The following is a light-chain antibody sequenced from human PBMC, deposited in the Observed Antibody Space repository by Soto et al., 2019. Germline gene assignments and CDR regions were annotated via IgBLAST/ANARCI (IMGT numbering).Light chain of an antibody. Sequence: DIQMTQSPSTPSASVGDRVTITCRASQNIVSWLAWYQQKPGKAPNLLIFDGSSLKSGVPSRFSGSGSGTELTLTISSLQPDDFSTYYCQQYHDNSPRTFGHGTKVEIK. CDR3: QQYHDNSPRT. J-gene: IGKJ1*01. CDR1: QNIVSW. V-gene: IGKV1-5*01. CDR2: DGS.